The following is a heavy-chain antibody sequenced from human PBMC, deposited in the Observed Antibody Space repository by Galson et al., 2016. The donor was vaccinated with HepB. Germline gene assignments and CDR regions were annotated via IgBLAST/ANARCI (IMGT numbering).Heavy chain of an antibody. V-gene: IGHV3-11*01. D-gene: IGHD6-13*01. J-gene: IGHJ4*02. CDR2: IGSGGSTI. Sequence: SLRLSCAASGFFFSDYYMTWIRQAPGKGLEWVSYIGSGGSTIYYADSVKGRFTVSRDHAKNSLFLQMNSLRAEDTAVYYCARDYSSRWFYFDYWGQGTLVTVSS. CDR1: GFFFSDYY. CDR3: ARDYSSRWFYFDY.